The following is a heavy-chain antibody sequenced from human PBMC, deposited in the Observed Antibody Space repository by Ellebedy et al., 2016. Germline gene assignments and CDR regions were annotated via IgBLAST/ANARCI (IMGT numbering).Heavy chain of an antibody. CDR3: AKNSFGELPY. J-gene: IGHJ1*01. CDR1: GFTFSTYA. CDR2: ISGSGHNT. V-gene: IGHV3-23*01. D-gene: IGHD3-10*01. Sequence: GGSLRLSXAASGFTFSTYAMNWVRQAPGKGLEWVSTISGSGHNTLYADSVKGRFTISRDNSKNTLYLQMNSLRAEDTAVYYCAKNSFGELPYWGQGTLVTVSS.